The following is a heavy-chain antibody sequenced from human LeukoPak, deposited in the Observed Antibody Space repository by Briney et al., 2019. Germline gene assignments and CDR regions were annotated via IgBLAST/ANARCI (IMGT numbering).Heavy chain of an antibody. CDR3: ARVYTVMGATTVDHYHYYMDV. Sequence: PSETLSLTCTVSGGSIRSGSYYWSWIRQPAGKGLEWTGHIYTRGTTNYNPSVKSRVTVSLDTSKNQISLKLSSVTAAATAIYYCARVYTVMGATTVDHYHYYMDVWGKGTTVTVSS. CDR2: IYTRGTT. D-gene: IGHD5-18*01. CDR1: GGSIRSGSYY. V-gene: IGHV4-61*09. J-gene: IGHJ6*03.